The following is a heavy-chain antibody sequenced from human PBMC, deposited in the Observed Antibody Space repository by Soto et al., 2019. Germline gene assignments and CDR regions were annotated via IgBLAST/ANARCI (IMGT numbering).Heavy chain of an antibody. Sequence: EVQLVEAGGGLVQPGGSLRLSCAASGFTFSSYWMSWVRQAPGKGLEWVANIKQDGSEKYYVDSVMGRFTISRDKAKNTMYLQMNSLRGEDMAVYYCARDNVLRFLEWLPYDAFDIWGQGTMVTVSS. CDR2: IKQDGSEK. V-gene: IGHV3-7*01. CDR3: ARDNVLRFLEWLPYDAFDI. D-gene: IGHD3-3*01. CDR1: GFTFSSYW. J-gene: IGHJ3*02.